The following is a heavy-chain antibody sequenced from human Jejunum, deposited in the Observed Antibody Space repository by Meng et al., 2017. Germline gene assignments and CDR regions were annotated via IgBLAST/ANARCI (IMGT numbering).Heavy chain of an antibody. V-gene: IGHV1-46*01. J-gene: IGHJ4*02. CDR3: AREVPETYYFDY. CDR2: IRPSGGGT. D-gene: IGHD2-2*01. Sequence: ASVKVSCKASGYTFTSYYIHWVRQAPGQGLEYMGIIRPSGGGTRYAQKFQGRVTMTRDTSTSTVYMELGSLRSEDTAVYYCAREVPETYYFDYWGQGTLVTVSS. CDR1: GYTFTSYY.